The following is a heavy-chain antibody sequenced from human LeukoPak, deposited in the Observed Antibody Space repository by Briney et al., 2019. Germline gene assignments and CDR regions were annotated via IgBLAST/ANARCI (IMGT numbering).Heavy chain of an antibody. Sequence: SWGSLRLSCAASGFTFSSYAMSWVRQAPGKGLEWVSAISGSGGSTYYAESVEGRFTISRDNSKNMLYLQMNSLRAEDTAVYYCAKDTEYCSGGSCYLPDAFDIWGQGTMVTVSS. V-gene: IGHV3-23*01. CDR3: AKDTEYCSGGSCYLPDAFDI. D-gene: IGHD2-15*01. J-gene: IGHJ3*02. CDR1: GFTFSSYA. CDR2: ISGSGGST.